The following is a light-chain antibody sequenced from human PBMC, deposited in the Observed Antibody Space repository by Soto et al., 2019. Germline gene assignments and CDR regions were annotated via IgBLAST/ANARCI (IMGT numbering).Light chain of an antibody. CDR3: SLYTRENTYV. V-gene: IGLV2-14*01. J-gene: IGLJ1*01. CDR1: SGDVGAYNY. Sequence: QSALTQPASVSGSPGQSITISCTGTSGDVGAYNYVSWYQQHPGKAPRLMIYDVSNRPSGASNRFSGSNSGNTASLTISGLQAEDAADYYCSLYTRENTYVFGTGTKVTVL. CDR2: DVS.